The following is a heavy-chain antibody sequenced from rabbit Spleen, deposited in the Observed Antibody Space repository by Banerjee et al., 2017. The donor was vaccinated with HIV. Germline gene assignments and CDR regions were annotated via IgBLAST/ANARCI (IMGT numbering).Heavy chain of an antibody. CDR3: ARDTSSSFSSYGMDL. CDR2: INAGSSGST. Sequence: QSLEESGGDLVKPGASLTLTCTASGFSFSSSYDMCWVRQAPGKGLEWIACINAGSSGSTYYASWAKGRFSISKTSSTTVTLQMTSLTAADTATYFCARDTSSSFSSYGMDLWGQGTLVTVS. J-gene: IGHJ6*01. D-gene: IGHD1-1*01. V-gene: IGHV1S40*01. CDR1: GFSFSSSYD.